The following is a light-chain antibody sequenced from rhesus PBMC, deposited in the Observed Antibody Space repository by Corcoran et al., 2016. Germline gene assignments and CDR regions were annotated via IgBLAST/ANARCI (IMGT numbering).Light chain of an antibody. J-gene: IGKJ2*01. Sequence: DIVMTQSPDSLAVSLGERVTINCKSSQSLLYSSNNKNYLAWYQQKPGQAPKLLSYWASTREPGVPHRFSGSGAGTDFTLTISGLQAEDVAVYYCQQYYSSPLSFGQGTKVEIK. CDR3: QQYYSSPLS. CDR2: WAS. CDR1: QSLLYSSNNKNY. V-gene: IGKV4-1*01.